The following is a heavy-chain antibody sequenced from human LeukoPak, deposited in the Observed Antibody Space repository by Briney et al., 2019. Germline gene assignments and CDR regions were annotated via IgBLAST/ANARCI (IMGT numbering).Heavy chain of an antibody. Sequence: ASVKVSCKASGYTFTGYFMHWVRQAPGQGLECMGWIDPDSGGTNYAQVFQGRVTVTRDKSISTAYMELSSLRSDDTAVYYCARVHRAGGWTLALDPWGEGTLVTVSS. D-gene: IGHD5-12*01. CDR2: IDPDSGGT. CDR3: ARVHRAGGWTLALDP. J-gene: IGHJ5*02. V-gene: IGHV1-2*02. CDR1: GYTFTGYF.